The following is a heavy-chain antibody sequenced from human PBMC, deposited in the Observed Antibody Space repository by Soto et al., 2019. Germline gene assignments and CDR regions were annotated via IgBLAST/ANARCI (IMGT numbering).Heavy chain of an antibody. CDR2: INAGNGNT. D-gene: IGHD2-2*01. V-gene: IGHV1-3*01. Sequence: ASVKVSCKASGYTFTSYAMHWVRQAPGQRLEWMGWINAGNGNTKYSQKFQGRVTITRDTSASTAYMELSSLRSEDTAVYYCAGGEDIVVVPAAPFDYWGQGTLVTVSS. CDR3: AGGEDIVVVPAAPFDY. CDR1: GYTFTSYA. J-gene: IGHJ4*02.